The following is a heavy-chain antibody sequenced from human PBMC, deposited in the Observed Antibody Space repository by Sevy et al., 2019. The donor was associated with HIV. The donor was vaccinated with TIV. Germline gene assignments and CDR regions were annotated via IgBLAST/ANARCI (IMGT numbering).Heavy chain of an antibody. D-gene: IGHD6-19*01. CDR2: IYINGNS. CDR3: AREGGASSAWFENWFGP. Sequence: SENLSLTCTVSGGSITSYSWSWIRQPAGKGLEWLGRIYINGNSNYNPSLKRQVTMSVDTSKNQFSLKLTSMNAADTAVYFWAREGGASSAWFENWFGPWGQGTLVTVSS. CDR1: GGSITSYS. V-gene: IGHV4-4*07. J-gene: IGHJ5*02.